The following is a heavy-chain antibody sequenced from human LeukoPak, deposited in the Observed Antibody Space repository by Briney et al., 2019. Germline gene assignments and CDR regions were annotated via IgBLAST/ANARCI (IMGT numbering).Heavy chain of an antibody. J-gene: IGHJ4*02. Sequence: GGSLRLSCAASGFTFISYSINWVRQAPGKGLEWVSSISTNSHYIYYADSVKGRFTISRDNAKNSLYLQMNSLRAEDTAVYYCARDPKISSSSDYWGQGTLVTVSS. CDR3: ARDPKISSSSDY. CDR2: ISTNSHYI. D-gene: IGHD6-6*01. V-gene: IGHV3-21*01. CDR1: GFTFISYS.